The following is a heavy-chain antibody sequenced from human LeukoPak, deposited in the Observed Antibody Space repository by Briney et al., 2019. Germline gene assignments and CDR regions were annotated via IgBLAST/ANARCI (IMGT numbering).Heavy chain of an antibody. Sequence: SETLSLTCTVSGGSIGSYYWSWIRQPPGKGLEWIGSIYYSGSTNYNPSLKSRVTISVDTSKNQFSLKLTSVTAADTAVYYCARVSRDSSGYYPFDYWGQGTLVTVSS. D-gene: IGHD3-22*01. V-gene: IGHV4-59*12. J-gene: IGHJ4*02. CDR3: ARVSRDSSGYYPFDY. CDR1: GGSIGSYY. CDR2: IYYSGST.